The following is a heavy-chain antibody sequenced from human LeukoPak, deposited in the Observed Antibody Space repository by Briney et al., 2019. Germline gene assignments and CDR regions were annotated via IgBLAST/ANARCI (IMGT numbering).Heavy chain of an antibody. CDR3: ARHRVGAPPHFDY. V-gene: IGHV4-61*01. D-gene: IGHD1-26*01. CDR2: FYYSGNT. CDR1: GGSISSGSYY. J-gene: IGHJ4*02. Sequence: PSQTLSLTCTVSGGSISSGSYYWSWIRQPPGKGLEWIGYFYYSGNTNYNPSLKSRVTMSVGTSKNQFSLKLNSVTAADTAVYYCARHRVGAPPHFDYWGQGTLVTVSS.